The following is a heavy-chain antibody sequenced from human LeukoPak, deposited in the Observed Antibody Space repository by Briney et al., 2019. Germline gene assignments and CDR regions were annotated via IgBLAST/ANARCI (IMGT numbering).Heavy chain of an antibody. CDR3: ARDRVTGGSSGFNY. D-gene: IGHD6-19*01. CDR1: GFTFSSYA. CDR2: ISYDGSNK. J-gene: IGHJ4*02. V-gene: IGHV3-30-3*01. Sequence: PGGSLRLSCAASGFTFSSYAMHWVRQAPGKGLEWVAVISYDGSNKYYADSVKGRFTISRDNSKNTLYLQMNSLRAEDTAVYYCARDRVTGGSSGFNYWGQGTLVTVSS.